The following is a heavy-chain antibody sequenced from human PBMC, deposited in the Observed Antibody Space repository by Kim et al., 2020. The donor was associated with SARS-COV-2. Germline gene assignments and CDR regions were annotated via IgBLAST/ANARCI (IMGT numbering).Heavy chain of an antibody. Sequence: VKGRFTISRDDSKSIAYLQMNSLKTEDTAVYYCTRTLYCSSTSCYRFFDYWGQGTLVTVSS. J-gene: IGHJ4*02. CDR3: TRTLYCSSTSCYRFFDY. V-gene: IGHV3-49*02. D-gene: IGHD2-2*01.